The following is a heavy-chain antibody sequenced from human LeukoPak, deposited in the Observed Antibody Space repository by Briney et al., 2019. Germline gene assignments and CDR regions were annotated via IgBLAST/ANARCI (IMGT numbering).Heavy chain of an antibody. J-gene: IGHJ5*02. CDR1: GFTFSRYS. V-gene: IGHV3-48*02. Sequence: GGSLRLSCAASGFTFSRYSMNWVRQAPGKGLDWVSYISSSSSTIYYADSGKGRFTISRDNAKNSLYLQMNSLRDEDTAVYYCARDRYSSSWQGGNWFDPWGQGTLVTVSS. CDR2: ISSSSSTI. CDR3: ARDRYSSSWQGGNWFDP. D-gene: IGHD6-13*01.